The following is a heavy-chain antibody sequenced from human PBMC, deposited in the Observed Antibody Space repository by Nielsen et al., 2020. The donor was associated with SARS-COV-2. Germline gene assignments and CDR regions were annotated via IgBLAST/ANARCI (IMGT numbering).Heavy chain of an antibody. CDR2: ISSSGSTT. D-gene: IGHD2-15*01. V-gene: IGHV3-48*03. CDR3: ARAWCSGGSCSFQH. Sequence: GGSLRLSCAASGFTFNSYEMNWVRQAPGKGLEWVSYISSSGSTTCYADSVKGRFTISRDNAKNSLYLQMNSLRAEDTAVYYCARAWCSGGSCSFQHWGQGTLVTVSS. CDR1: GFTFNSYE. J-gene: IGHJ1*01.